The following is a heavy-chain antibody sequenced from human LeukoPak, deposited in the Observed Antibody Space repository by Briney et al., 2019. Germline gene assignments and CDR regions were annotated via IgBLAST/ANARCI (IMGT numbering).Heavy chain of an antibody. V-gene: IGHV3-30*04. J-gene: IGHJ6*03. CDR2: ISYDGSNK. D-gene: IGHD1-1*01. CDR1: GFTFSSYA. CDR3: ARGERDYYYMDV. Sequence: GSLRLSCAASGFTFSSYAMHWVRQAPGKGLEWVAVISYDGSNKYYADSVKGRFTISRDNSKNTLYLQMNSLRAEDTAVYYCARGERDYYYMDVWGKGTTVTVSS.